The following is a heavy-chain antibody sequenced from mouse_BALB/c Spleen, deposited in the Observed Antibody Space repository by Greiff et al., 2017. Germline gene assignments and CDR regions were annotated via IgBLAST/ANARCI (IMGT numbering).Heavy chain of an antibody. J-gene: IGHJ3*01. CDR1: GYTFTSYW. D-gene: IGHD1-1*01. Sequence: VQLVESGAELAKPGASVKMSCKASGYTFTSYWMHWVKQRPGQGLEWIGYINPSTGYTEYNQKFKDKATLTADKSSSTAYMQLSSLTSEDSAVYYCAIYGSSLAYWGQGTLVTVSA. CDR3: AIYGSSLAY. V-gene: IGHV1-7*01. CDR2: INPSTGYT.